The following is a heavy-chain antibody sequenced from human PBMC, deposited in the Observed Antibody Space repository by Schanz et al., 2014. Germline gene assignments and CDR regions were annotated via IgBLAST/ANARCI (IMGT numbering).Heavy chain of an antibody. V-gene: IGHV3-23*04. J-gene: IGHJ4*02. Sequence: EVQLAESGGGLVQPGGSLRLSCSASGFTFSIYAMHWVRQAPGKGLEWVSGISGSGASTYYADSVKGRFTISRDNSKNTVYIQMNSLRAEDTAVYYCARGGPAYYFDDWGQGTLVTVSS. CDR2: ISGSGAST. CDR3: ARGGPAYYFDD. CDR1: GFTFSIYA.